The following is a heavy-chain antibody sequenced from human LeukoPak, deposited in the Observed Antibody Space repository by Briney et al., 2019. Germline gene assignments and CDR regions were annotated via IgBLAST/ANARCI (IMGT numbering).Heavy chain of an antibody. D-gene: IGHD1-26*01. CDR3: AHSKRGGGYYINAFAV. J-gene: IGHJ3*01. CDR1: GASTSAYY. Sequence: KPSETLSLTCTVSGASTSAYYWSWIRQPPGNGLEWIGYSYSGGNANYNPSLKSRVTISIDTSENQFSLRLTSVTAADTAIYFCAHSKRGGGYYINAFAVWGQGALVTISS. V-gene: IGHV4-59*01. CDR2: SYSGGNA.